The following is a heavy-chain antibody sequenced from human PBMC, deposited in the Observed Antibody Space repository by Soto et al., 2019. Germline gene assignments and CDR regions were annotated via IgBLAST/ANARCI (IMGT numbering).Heavy chain of an antibody. Sequence: PSETLSLTCTVSGASISSYYWSWIRQPPGKGLEWIGYSHYSGSTDYNPSLKSRVTISLDTSKNQFSLKLTSVTAADTAVYYCARGGGGIYCSGSNCFSWGQGTLVTVSS. CDR3: ARGGGGIYCSGSNCFS. J-gene: IGHJ4*02. CDR2: SHYSGST. D-gene: IGHD2-15*01. V-gene: IGHV4-59*01. CDR1: GASISSYY.